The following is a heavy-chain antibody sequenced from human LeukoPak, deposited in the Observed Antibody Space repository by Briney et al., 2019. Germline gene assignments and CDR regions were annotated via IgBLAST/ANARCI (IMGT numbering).Heavy chain of an antibody. V-gene: IGHV3-30*18. CDR2: ISYDGSNK. J-gene: IGHJ6*04. CDR3: AKDRANCSSTSCYGYYYYGMDV. Sequence: GGSLRFSCAASGVTFSSYGMHWVRQAPGKGLEWVAVISYDGSNKYYADSVKGRFTISRDNSKNTLYLQMNSLRAEDTAVYYCAKDRANCSSTSCYGYYYYGMDVWGKGTTVTVSS. CDR1: GVTFSSYG. D-gene: IGHD2-2*01.